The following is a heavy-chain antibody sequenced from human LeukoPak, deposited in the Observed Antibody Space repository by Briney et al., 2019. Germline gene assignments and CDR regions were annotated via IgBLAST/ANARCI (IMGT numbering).Heavy chain of an antibody. Sequence: PSETLSLTCAVYGGSFSGYYWSWIRQPPGKGLEWIGEINHSGSTNYNTSLKSRVTISVDTSKNQFSLKLSSVTAADTAVYYCAMASYGSGRFDYWGQGTLVTVSS. CDR3: AMASYGSGRFDY. CDR1: GGSFSGYY. V-gene: IGHV4-34*01. D-gene: IGHD5-18*01. CDR2: INHSGST. J-gene: IGHJ4*02.